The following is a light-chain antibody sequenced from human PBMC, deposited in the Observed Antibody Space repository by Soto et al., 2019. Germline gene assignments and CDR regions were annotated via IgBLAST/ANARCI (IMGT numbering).Light chain of an antibody. CDR1: QGISSR. V-gene: IGKV1-12*01. CDR3: QQANSFT. J-gene: IGKJ5*01. CDR2: DAS. Sequence: GDSVTMTCRASQGISSRLAWYQQKPGKAPELLIYDASNLQTGVPSRFSGSGSGTDFTLTISSLQPEDFATYYCQQANSFTFGQGTRLEIK.